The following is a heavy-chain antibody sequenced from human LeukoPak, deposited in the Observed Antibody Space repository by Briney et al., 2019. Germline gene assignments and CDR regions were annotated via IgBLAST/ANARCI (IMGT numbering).Heavy chain of an antibody. D-gene: IGHD1-1*01. J-gene: IGHJ4*02. V-gene: IGHV4-59*11. CDR1: GGSISSHY. CDR3: ARVPDWNDGLLLDY. Sequence: SETLSLTCTVSGGSISSHYWSWIRQPPGKGLEWIGYIYYSGSTNYNPSLKSRVTISVDTSKNQFSLKLSSVTAADTAVYYCARVPDWNDGLLLDYWGQGTLVTVSS. CDR2: IYYSGST.